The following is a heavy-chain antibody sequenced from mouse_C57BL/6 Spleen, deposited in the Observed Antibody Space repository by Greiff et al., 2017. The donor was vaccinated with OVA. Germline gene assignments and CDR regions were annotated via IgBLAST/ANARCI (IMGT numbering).Heavy chain of an antibody. J-gene: IGHJ3*01. Sequence: QVHVKQPGAELVMPGASVKLSCKASGYTFTSYWMHWVKQRPGQGLEWIGEIDPSDSYTNYNQKFKGKSTLTVDKSSSTAYMQLSSLTSEDSAVYYCARTVVAEGFAYWGQGTLVTVSA. CDR2: IDPSDSYT. V-gene: IGHV1-69*01. CDR1: GYTFTSYW. CDR3: ARTVVAEGFAY. D-gene: IGHD1-1*01.